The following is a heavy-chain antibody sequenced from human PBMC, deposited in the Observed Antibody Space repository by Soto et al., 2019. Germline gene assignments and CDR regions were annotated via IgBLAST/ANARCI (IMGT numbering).Heavy chain of an antibody. D-gene: IGHD2-21*02. Sequence: ASVKVSCKASGYTFTGYVMHCVGPAPGKRLEWMGWINAGNGNTKYSQKFQGRVTITRDTSASTAYMELSSLRSEDTAVYYCARGARYCGGDWPRPVCWFEPWGQGTLVTVSS. CDR3: ARGARYCGGDWPRPVCWFEP. J-gene: IGHJ5*02. V-gene: IGHV1-3*01. CDR2: INAGNGNT. CDR1: GYTFTGYV.